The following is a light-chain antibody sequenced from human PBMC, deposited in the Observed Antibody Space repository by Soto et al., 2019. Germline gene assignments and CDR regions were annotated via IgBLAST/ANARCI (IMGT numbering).Light chain of an antibody. V-gene: IGLV2-14*01. J-gene: IGLJ1*01. CDR1: SSDVGGYNY. CDR3: CSYTTSNTRQIV. CDR2: DVS. Sequence: QSALTQPASVSGSPGQSITISCTGTSSDVGGYNYVSWYQQHPGKAPKFMIYDVSNRPSGVSNRFSGSKSGNTASLTISGLQAEDEADYYCCSYTTSNTRQIVFGTGTKVPVL.